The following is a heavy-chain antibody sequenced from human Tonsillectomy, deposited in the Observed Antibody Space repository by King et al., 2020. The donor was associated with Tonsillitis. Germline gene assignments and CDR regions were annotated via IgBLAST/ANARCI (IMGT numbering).Heavy chain of an antibody. D-gene: IGHD2-2*01. CDR3: ARTGYCSSTSCPFPWFDP. V-gene: IGHV3-53*04. J-gene: IGHJ5*02. Sequence: VQLVESGGGLVQPGGSLRLSCAASGFTVSSNYMSWVRQAPGKGLEWVSVIYSGGSTYYADSVKGRFTISRHNSKNTLYLQMNSLRAEDTAVYYCARTGYCSSTSCPFPWFDPWGQGTLVTVSS. CDR2: IYSGGST. CDR1: GFTVSSNY.